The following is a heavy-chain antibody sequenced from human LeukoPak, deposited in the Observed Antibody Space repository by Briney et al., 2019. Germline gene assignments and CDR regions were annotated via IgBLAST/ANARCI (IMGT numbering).Heavy chain of an antibody. Sequence: SETLSLTCTVSGGSLSSYYWGWVRQPPGKGLEWVGYIYYSGSTNYNPSLKSRVTISVDTPKNQFSLKLSSVTAADTAVYYCARAGRYGSGSYYGYWGQGTLVTVSS. J-gene: IGHJ4*02. CDR3: ARAGRYGSGSYYGY. V-gene: IGHV4-59*01. CDR2: IYYSGST. CDR1: GGSLSSYY. D-gene: IGHD3-10*01.